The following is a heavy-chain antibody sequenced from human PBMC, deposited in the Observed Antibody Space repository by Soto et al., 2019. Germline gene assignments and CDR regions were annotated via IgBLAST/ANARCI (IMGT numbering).Heavy chain of an antibody. CDR3: ARGGNGDNVGYWYFDL. Sequence: QVQLVQSGAEVKKPGASVEVSCKASGYTFTTYYIHWVRHAPGQGLAWMGVINPGGVSTKYAQKFQDRVTMTRATSTSTVYLDLSSLRSEDTAVYFCARGGNGDNVGYWYFDLWGRGTLVTVSP. V-gene: IGHV1-46*01. D-gene: IGHD4-17*01. CDR2: INPGGVST. J-gene: IGHJ2*01. CDR1: GYTFTTYY.